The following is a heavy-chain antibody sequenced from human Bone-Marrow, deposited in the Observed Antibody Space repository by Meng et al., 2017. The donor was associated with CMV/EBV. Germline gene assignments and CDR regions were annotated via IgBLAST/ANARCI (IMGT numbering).Heavy chain of an antibody. CDR1: GFTFSSYA. V-gene: IGHV3-30-3*01. CDR2: ISYDGSNK. J-gene: IGHJ4*02. Sequence: QVQLVESGGGVVQPWRSLRLSCAASGFTFSSYAMHWVRQAPGKGLEWVAVISYDGSNKYYADSVKGRFTISRDNSKNTLYLQMNSLRAEDTAVYYCARGNARFDYWGQGTLVTVSS. CDR3: ARGNARFDY.